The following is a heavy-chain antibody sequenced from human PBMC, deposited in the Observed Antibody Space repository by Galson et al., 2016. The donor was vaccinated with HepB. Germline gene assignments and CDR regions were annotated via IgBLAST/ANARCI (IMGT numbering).Heavy chain of an antibody. Sequence: SLRLSCAASGFTFSSYVMSWVRQAPGKGLEWVSSIRGSDGSTHYADSVKGRFTISRDNSKNTLYLQMNSLRAEDTAVYYCAKGSYYGSAYLYGLDGWGQGTTVTVSS. CDR3: AKGSYYGSAYLYGLDG. J-gene: IGHJ6*02. CDR1: GFTFSSYV. CDR2: IRGSDGST. D-gene: IGHD3-10*01. V-gene: IGHV3-23*01.